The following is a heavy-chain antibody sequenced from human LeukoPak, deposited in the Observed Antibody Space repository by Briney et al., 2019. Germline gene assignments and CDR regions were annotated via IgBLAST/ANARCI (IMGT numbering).Heavy chain of an antibody. J-gene: IGHJ3*02. V-gene: IGHV4-4*02. CDR2: IYHSGST. CDR3: AREGLAARRGAFDI. D-gene: IGHD6-6*01. Sequence: SETLSLTCAVSGGSISSSNWWSWVRQPPGKGLEWIGEIYHSGSTNYNPSLRSRVTISIDTSKNQFSLNLKSVTAADTAIYYCAREGLAARRGAFDIWGQGTVVSVSS. CDR1: GGSISSSNW.